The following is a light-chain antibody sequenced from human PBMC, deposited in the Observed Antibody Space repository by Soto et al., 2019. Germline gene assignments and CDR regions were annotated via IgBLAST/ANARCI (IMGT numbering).Light chain of an antibody. CDR2: EVT. CDR1: SSDVGTYNL. J-gene: IGLJ1*01. V-gene: IGLV2-23*02. CDR3: CSYAGSSSSI. Sequence: QSALTQPASVSGSPGQSITISCSGTSSDVGTYNLVSWYHQYPGKAPRLMIYEVTKRPSGVSNRFSGSKSGNTASLTISGLQPEDEADYYCCSYAGSSSSIFGTGTKVTVL.